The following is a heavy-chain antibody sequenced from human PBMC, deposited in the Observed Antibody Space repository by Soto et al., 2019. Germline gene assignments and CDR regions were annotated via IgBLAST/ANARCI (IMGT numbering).Heavy chain of an antibody. CDR1: GYTFTSYG. D-gene: IGHD2-2*01. Sequence: ASVKVSCKASGYTFTSYGISWVRQAPGQGLEWMGWISAYNGNTNYAQKLQGRVTMTTDTSTSTAYMELRSLRSDDTAVYYCARGYQLLRFYYYYRMDVWGQGTTVTVSS. CDR3: ARGYQLLRFYYYYRMDV. J-gene: IGHJ6*02. V-gene: IGHV1-18*01. CDR2: ISAYNGNT.